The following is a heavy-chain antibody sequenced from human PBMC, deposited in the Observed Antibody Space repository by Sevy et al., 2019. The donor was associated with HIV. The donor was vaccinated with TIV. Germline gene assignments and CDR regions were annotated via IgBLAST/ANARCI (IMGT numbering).Heavy chain of an antibody. J-gene: IGHJ4*02. V-gene: IGHV4-39*01. Sequence: SETLSLTCTVSGASMRSSHYWGWIRQPPGKGLEWIGSIYNGGTTYYNPSLKTRLTVSVDTSKNQFSLQLSSVTAADTAVYYCARVPQWLGPSFDSWGQGTLVTVSS. CDR1: GASMRSSHY. CDR2: IYNGGTT. D-gene: IGHD6-19*01. CDR3: ARVPQWLGPSFDS.